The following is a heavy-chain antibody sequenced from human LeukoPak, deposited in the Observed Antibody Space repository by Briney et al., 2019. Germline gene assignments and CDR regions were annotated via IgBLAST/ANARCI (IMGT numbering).Heavy chain of an antibody. Sequence: GASVKVSCKASGYTFTSYGISWVRQAPGQGLEWMGWIRTYNDNTNYAQKLQGRVTMTTDTSTSTAYMELRSLRSDDTAVYYCARASIGFESMDVWGQGTTVTVSS. CDR3: ARASIGFESMDV. J-gene: IGHJ6*02. V-gene: IGHV1-18*01. CDR2: IRTYNDNT. D-gene: IGHD3-9*01. CDR1: GYTFTSYG.